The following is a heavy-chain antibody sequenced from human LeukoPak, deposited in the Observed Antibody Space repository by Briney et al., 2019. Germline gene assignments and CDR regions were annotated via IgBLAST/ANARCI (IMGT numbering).Heavy chain of an antibody. Sequence: GGSLRLSCAASGFTFSTYGMHWVRQAPGKGLEWVAFIHSDGSNKYYADSVKGRFTISRDNSKNTLYLQMNSLRPEDTAVYYCAKAEFYYGSGSLPYFDYWGQGTLVTVSS. J-gene: IGHJ4*02. CDR3: AKAEFYYGSGSLPYFDY. D-gene: IGHD3-10*01. CDR2: IHSDGSNK. CDR1: GFTFSTYG. V-gene: IGHV3-30*02.